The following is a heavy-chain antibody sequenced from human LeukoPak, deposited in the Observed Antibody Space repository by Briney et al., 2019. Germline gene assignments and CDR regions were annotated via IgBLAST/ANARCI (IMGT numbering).Heavy chain of an antibody. D-gene: IGHD3-10*01. J-gene: IGHJ4*02. CDR3: ARGRIASGRGYFDY. CDR1: GFTFSSYA. CDR2: INHSGST. V-gene: IGHV4-34*01. Sequence: PGGSLRLSCAASGFTFSSYAMSWVRQPPGKGLEWIGEINHSGSTNYNPSLKSRVTISVDTSKNQFSLKLSSVTAADTAVYYCARGRIASGRGYFDYWGQGTLVTVSS.